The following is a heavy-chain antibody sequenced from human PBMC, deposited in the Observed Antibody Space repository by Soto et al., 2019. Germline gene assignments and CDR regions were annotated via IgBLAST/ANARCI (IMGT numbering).Heavy chain of an antibody. V-gene: IGHV4-30-4*01. CDR2: IDSSGST. Sequence: QVQLQESGPGLVKPSQTLSLTCTVSGASISSGDSFWSWIRQPPGKGLEWIAYIDSSGSTYYNPSLKRRVAISIDTSKHQVSLNLSSLTAADTAVYYCASLNLSFDPWGQGTLVTVSS. CDR3: ASLNLSFDP. CDR1: GASISSGDSF. J-gene: IGHJ5*02.